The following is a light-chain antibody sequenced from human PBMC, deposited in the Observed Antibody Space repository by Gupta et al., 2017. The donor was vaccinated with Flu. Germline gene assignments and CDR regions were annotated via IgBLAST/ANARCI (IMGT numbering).Light chain of an antibody. V-gene: IGKV2-28*01. CDR1: QSLLHTNGDNY. CDR3: MQALQTWT. Sequence: PVIPGEAASISCRSSQSLLHTNGDNYLDWFLQKAGQSPQLLIYLGSSRASGVPDRISGSGSGTNLTLKISRVGAEDVGVYYCMQALQTWTFGQGTKVEIK. J-gene: IGKJ1*01. CDR2: LGS.